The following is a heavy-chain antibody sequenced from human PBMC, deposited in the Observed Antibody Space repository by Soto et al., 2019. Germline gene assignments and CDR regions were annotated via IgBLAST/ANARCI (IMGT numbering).Heavy chain of an antibody. Sequence: QAQLVQSGAEVKKPGASVKVSCKASGYSFTTYIISWVRQTAGQGLEWMGWIAAYNGNPNYPQHLQGRVTMTIDPSTSTAYMELTSLRSDDTAVYYCARIAAESDFAMDVWGQGTTVTVSS. CDR1: GYSFTTYI. J-gene: IGHJ6*02. CDR2: IAAYNGNP. D-gene: IGHD6-25*01. V-gene: IGHV1-18*01. CDR3: ARIAAESDFAMDV.